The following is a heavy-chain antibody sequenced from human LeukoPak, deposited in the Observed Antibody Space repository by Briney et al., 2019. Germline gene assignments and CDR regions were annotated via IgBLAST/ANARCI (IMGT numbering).Heavy chain of an antibody. V-gene: IGHV4-39*07. J-gene: IGHJ4*02. Sequence: SETLSLTCTVSSGSISSSSYYWGWIRQPPGKGLESIGSIYTSGSTNYNPSLKSRVTISVDTSKNQFSLKLSSVTAADTAVYYCASLRSWTYYYDSSGYYYVWGQGTLVTVSS. CDR1: SGSISSSSYY. D-gene: IGHD3-22*01. CDR2: IYTSGST. CDR3: ASLRSWTYYYDSSGYYYV.